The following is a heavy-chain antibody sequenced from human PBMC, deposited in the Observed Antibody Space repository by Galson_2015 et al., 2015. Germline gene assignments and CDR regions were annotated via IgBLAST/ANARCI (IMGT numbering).Heavy chain of an antibody. CDR2: ISGSGGST. J-gene: IGHJ4*02. CDR1: GFTFSSYA. D-gene: IGHD3-10*01. V-gene: IGHV3-23*01. Sequence: SLRLSCAASGFTFSSYAMSWVRQAPGKGLEWVSAISGSGGSTYYADSVKGRFTISRVDSKNTLYLQMNSLRAEDTAVYYCAKDNGPQITMVRGVTFDYWGQGTLVTVSS. CDR3: AKDNGPQITMVRGVTFDY.